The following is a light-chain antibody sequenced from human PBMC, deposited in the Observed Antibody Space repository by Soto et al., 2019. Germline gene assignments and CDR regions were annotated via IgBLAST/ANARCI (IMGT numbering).Light chain of an antibody. Sequence: QPVLTQPPSASGTPGQRVTISCSGSSSNIGSNYVYWYQQLPGTVPQLLIYRNSERPSGVPDRFSGSKSGTSASLAIGGLRSEDEADYYCAAWDDGLSGVVFGGGTKLTVL. CDR2: RNS. CDR3: AAWDDGLSGVV. V-gene: IGLV1-47*01. CDR1: SSNIGSNY. J-gene: IGLJ2*01.